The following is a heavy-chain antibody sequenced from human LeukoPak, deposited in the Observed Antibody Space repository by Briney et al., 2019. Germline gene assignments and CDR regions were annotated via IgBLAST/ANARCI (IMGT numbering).Heavy chain of an antibody. CDR3: ARDRVVVPAAFDY. Sequence: GASVKVSCKASGGTFSSYAISWVRQAPGQGLEWMGWINPNSGGTNYAQKFQGRVTMTRDTSISTAYMELSRLRSDDTAVYYCARDRVVVPAAFDYWGQGNLVTVSS. J-gene: IGHJ4*02. CDR1: GGTFSSYA. V-gene: IGHV1-2*02. D-gene: IGHD2-2*01. CDR2: INPNSGGT.